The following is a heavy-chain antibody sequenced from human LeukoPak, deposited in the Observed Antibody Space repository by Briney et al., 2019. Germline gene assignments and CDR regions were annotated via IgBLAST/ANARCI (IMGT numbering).Heavy chain of an antibody. CDR1: GGTFSSYA. CDR2: IIPILGIA. Sequence: SVKVSCKASGGTFSSYAISWVRQAPGQGLEWMGRIIPILGIANYAQKFQGRVTITADKSTSTAYMELNSLRSEDTAVYYCARDGPMIVGDWGQGTLVTVSS. J-gene: IGHJ4*02. D-gene: IGHD3-22*01. CDR3: ARDGPMIVGD. V-gene: IGHV1-69*04.